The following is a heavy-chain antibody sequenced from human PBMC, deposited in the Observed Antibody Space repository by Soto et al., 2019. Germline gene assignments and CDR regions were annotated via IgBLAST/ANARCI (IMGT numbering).Heavy chain of an antibody. Sequence: SGPTLVKPTQTLTLTCTFSGFSLSTSGVGVGWIRQPPGKALEWLALIYWDDDKRYSPSLKSRLNITKDTSKNQVVLTMTNMDPVDTATYYCAHRRGYNSGSYPFDYWGQGTLVTVSS. J-gene: IGHJ4*02. CDR2: IYWDDDK. D-gene: IGHD3-10*01. CDR1: GFSLSTSGVG. CDR3: AHRRGYNSGSYPFDY. V-gene: IGHV2-5*02.